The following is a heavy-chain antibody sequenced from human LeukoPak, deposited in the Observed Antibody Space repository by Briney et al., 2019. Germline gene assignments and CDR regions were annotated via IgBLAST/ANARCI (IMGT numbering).Heavy chain of an antibody. Sequence: ASVKVSCKASGYTFTSYDMHWVRQAPGQGLEWMGIINPSGGSTSYAQKFQGRVIMTRDTSTSTVYMELCSLRSEDTAVYYCAREGSGSYFNPSRDFDYWGQGTLVTVSS. CDR3: AREGSGSYFNPSRDFDY. V-gene: IGHV1-46*01. J-gene: IGHJ4*02. D-gene: IGHD1-26*01. CDR2: INPSGGST. CDR1: GYTFTSYD.